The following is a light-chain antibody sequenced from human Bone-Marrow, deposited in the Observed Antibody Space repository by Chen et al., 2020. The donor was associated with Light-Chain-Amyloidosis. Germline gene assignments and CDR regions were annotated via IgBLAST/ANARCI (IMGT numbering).Light chain of an antibody. CDR3: SSYTITNTLV. CDR2: EVT. V-gene: IGLV2-14*01. J-gene: IGLJ1*01. Sequence: QSALTQPASVSGSPGQSITISCTGTSSDVGGDNHVSWYQQHPDKAPKLMIYEVTNRPSWVPNRCAGSKSDNTASLTISALQTEDEAEYFCSSYTITNTLVFGSGTRVTVL. CDR1: SSDVGGDNH.